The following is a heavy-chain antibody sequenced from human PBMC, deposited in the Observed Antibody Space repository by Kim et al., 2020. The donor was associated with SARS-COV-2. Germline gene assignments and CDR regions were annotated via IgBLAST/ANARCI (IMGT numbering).Heavy chain of an antibody. V-gene: IGHV6-1*01. Sequence: VKSRITINPDTSKNQFSLQLNSVTPEDTAVYYCARDRDSSSWPNYYGMDVWGQGTTVTVSS. D-gene: IGHD6-13*01. CDR3: ARDRDSSSWPNYYGMDV. J-gene: IGHJ6*02.